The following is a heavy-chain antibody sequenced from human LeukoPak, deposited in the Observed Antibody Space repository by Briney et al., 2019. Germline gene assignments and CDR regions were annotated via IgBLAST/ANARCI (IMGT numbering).Heavy chain of an antibody. Sequence: SETLSLTCDVSDYSIRSGYYWGWIRQPPGKGLEWIGSLYHSGSAYYSPSLKSSVTISLDTSNNELSLRLSSVTAADTAIYYCARQNIVVVVAATPGAFDIWGQGTLVTVSS. J-gene: IGHJ3*02. CDR2: LYHSGSA. CDR1: DYSIRSGYY. CDR3: ARQNIVVVVAATPGAFDI. D-gene: IGHD2-15*01. V-gene: IGHV4-38-2*01.